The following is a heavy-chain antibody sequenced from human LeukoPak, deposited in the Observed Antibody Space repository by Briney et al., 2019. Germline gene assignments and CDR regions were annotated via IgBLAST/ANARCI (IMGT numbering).Heavy chain of an antibody. Sequence: GGSLRLSCAASGFTFSDYYMSWIRQAPGKGLEWVSYISSSGSTIYYADSVKGRFTISRDNAKNSLYLQMNSLRAEDTAVYYCVARRQEYCSSTSCSDVWGKGTTVTVSS. CDR1: GFTFSDYY. D-gene: IGHD2-2*01. V-gene: IGHV3-11*01. CDR2: ISSSGSTI. J-gene: IGHJ6*04. CDR3: VARRQEYCSSTSCSDV.